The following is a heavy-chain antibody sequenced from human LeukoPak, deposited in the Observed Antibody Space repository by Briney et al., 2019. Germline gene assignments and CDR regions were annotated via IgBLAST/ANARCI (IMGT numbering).Heavy chain of an antibody. D-gene: IGHD1-7*01. J-gene: IGHJ4*02. CDR1: GGSFSGYY. Sequence: SETLSLTCAVYGGSFSGYYWSWIRQPPGKGLEWIGEINHSGSTNYSPSLKSRVTISVDTSKNQFSLKLSSVTAADTAVYYCARGPGALELDYWGQGTLVSVSS. V-gene: IGHV4-34*01. CDR3: ARGPGALELDY. CDR2: INHSGST.